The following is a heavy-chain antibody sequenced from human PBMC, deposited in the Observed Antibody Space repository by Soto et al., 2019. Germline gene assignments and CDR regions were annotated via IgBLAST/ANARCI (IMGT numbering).Heavy chain of an antibody. J-gene: IGHJ4*02. D-gene: IGHD3-3*01. CDR1: GGSISSYY. V-gene: IGHV4-59*01. CDR2: IYYSGST. CDR3: ARAMEWFLFAF. Sequence: PSETLSLTCTVSGGSISSYYWSWIRQPPGKGLEWIGYIYYSGSTNYNPSLKSRVTISVDTSKNQFSLKLSSVTAADTAVYYCARAMEWFLFAFWAQGTLVPVSS.